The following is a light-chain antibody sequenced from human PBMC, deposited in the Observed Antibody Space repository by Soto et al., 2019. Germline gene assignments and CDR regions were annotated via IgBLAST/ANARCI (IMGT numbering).Light chain of an antibody. V-gene: IGKV3-20*01. CDR2: GVS. Sequence: ENVLTQSPGTLSLSPGERATLSCRASQSVPKNYLAWFQQKLGQAPRLLIYGVSNRATGIPDRFSGSGSETDFTLTISRLEPEDFAGYYCQQYADSPVTFGGGTKVEMK. J-gene: IGKJ4*01. CDR3: QQYADSPVT. CDR1: QSVPKNY.